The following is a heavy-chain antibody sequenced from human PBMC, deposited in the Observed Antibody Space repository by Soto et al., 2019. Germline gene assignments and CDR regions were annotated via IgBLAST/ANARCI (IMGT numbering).Heavy chain of an antibody. D-gene: IGHD3-22*01. CDR2: IIPILGIA. Sequence: QVQLVQSGAEVKKPGSSVKVSCKASGGTFSSYTISWVRQAPGQGLEWMGRIIPILGIANYAQKFQGRVTITADKSTNTAYMELRSLRSEDTAVYYCARDTATYYYESSGYPTEFDPWGQGTLVTVSS. CDR3: ARDTATYYYESSGYPTEFDP. CDR1: GGTFSSYT. J-gene: IGHJ5*02. V-gene: IGHV1-69*08.